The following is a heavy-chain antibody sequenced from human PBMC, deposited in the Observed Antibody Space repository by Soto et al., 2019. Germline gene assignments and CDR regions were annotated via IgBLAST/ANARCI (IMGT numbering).Heavy chain of an antibody. J-gene: IGHJ4*02. CDR2: ISGNSGSI. CDR1: GFTFDDYA. D-gene: IGHD6-13*01. Sequence: EVQLVESGGGLVQPGRSLRLSCAGSGFTFDDYAMHWVRQAQGKGLEWVSGISGNSGSIGYADSVKGRFTISRDNAKNSLYLQMNSLRAEDTALYYCAKDIEARRAAALDYWGQGTLVTVSS. CDR3: AKDIEARRAAALDY. V-gene: IGHV3-9*01.